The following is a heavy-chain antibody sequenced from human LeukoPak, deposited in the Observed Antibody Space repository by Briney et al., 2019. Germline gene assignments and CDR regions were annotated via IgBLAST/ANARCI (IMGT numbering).Heavy chain of an antibody. CDR3: ARQVDDFWSGYYYYYYYMDV. CDR1: GFSFGDYA. D-gene: IGHD3-3*01. V-gene: IGHV3-30*04. J-gene: IGHJ6*03. CDR2: ISYDGGKK. Sequence: GGSLRLSCTTSGFSFGDYALTWVRQAPGKGLEWVAIISYDGGKKDYADSVKGRFTISRDNSKNTLYLQMNSLRAEDTAVYYCARQVDDFWSGYYYYYYYMDVWGKGTTVTVSS.